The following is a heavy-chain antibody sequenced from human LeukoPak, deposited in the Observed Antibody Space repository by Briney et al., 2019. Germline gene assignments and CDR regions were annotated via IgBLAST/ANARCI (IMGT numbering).Heavy chain of an antibody. Sequence: ASVKVSCKASGYTFTSYDINWVRQATGQGLEWMGWMNPNSGNTGYAQKFQGRVTMTRDTSISTAYMELSSLRSEDTAVDYCARGLKWFGELYDDLDYWGQGTLVTVSS. CDR1: GYTFTSYD. CDR3: ARGLKWFGELYDDLDY. J-gene: IGHJ4*02. CDR2: MNPNSGNT. D-gene: IGHD3-10*01. V-gene: IGHV1-8*01.